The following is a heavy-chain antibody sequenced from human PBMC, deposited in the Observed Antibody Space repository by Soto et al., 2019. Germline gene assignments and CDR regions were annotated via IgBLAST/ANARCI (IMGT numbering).Heavy chain of an antibody. J-gene: IGHJ6*02. V-gene: IGHV3-23*01. CDR3: AKQQGPGTPYYYAKDV. D-gene: IGHD1-1*01. CDR2: IRSSGDRT. Sequence: GGSLRLSCAASGFTFSSYAMSWVRQAPGKGLEWVSVIRSSGDRTYYADSVKGRFTISRDNSKNTLYMQMNSLRAEDTAVYYCAKQQGPGTPYYYAKDVWGQGTTVTVSS. CDR1: GFTFSSYA.